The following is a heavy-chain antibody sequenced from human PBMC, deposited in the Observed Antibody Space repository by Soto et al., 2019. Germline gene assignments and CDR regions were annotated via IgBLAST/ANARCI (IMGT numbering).Heavy chain of an antibody. CDR1: GFTFTSSA. Sequence: ASVKVSCKASGFTFTSSAMQWVRQARGQRLEWIGWIVVGSGNTNYAQKFQERVTITRDMSTSTAYMELSSLRSEDTAVYYCAAVTMDRGSSWYSDYWGQGTLVTVSS. CDR2: IVVGSGNT. CDR3: AAVTMDRGSSWYSDY. D-gene: IGHD6-13*01. J-gene: IGHJ4*02. V-gene: IGHV1-58*02.